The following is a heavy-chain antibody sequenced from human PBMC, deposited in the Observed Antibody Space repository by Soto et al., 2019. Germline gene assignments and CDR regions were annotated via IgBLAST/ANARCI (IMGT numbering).Heavy chain of an antibody. CDR2: IKSKTDGGTT. CDR3: TTVAPNYYDSSGYHGYYYYYGMDV. Sequence: GGSLRLSCAASGFTFSNAWMNWVRQAPGKGLEWVGRIKSKTDGGTTDYAAPVKGRLTTSRNDSKNTLYLQMNSLKTEDTAVYYCTTVAPNYYDSSGYHGYYYYYGMDVWGQGTTVTVSS. J-gene: IGHJ6*02. CDR1: GFTFSNAW. V-gene: IGHV3-15*07. D-gene: IGHD3-22*01.